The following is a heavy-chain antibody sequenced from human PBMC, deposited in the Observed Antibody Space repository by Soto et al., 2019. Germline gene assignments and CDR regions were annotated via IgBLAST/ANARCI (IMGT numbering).Heavy chain of an antibody. D-gene: IGHD3-16*02. V-gene: IGHV3-66*01. CDR3: ASPRTFGGVIAFDY. J-gene: IGHJ4*02. CDR2: IYSGGST. CDR1: GFTVSSNY. Sequence: EVQLVESGGGLVQPGGSLRLSCAASGFTVSSNYMSWVRQAPGKGLEWVSVIYSGGSTYYADSVKGRFTISRDNSKNTLYLQMNSLRAEDTAVYYCASPRTFGGVIAFDYWGQGTLVTVSS.